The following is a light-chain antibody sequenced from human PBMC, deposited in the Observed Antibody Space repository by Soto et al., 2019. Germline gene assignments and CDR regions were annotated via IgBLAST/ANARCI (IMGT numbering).Light chain of an antibody. J-gene: IGKJ5*01. CDR3: QQRVNWPPIS. CDR2: DAS. Sequence: EIVLTQSPATLSLSPGERATLSCRASQSVRTYLAWYQQKPGQAPRLLISDASNRAKGIPARFSGSGSGTDFTLTIDSLEPEDFEIYYCQQRVNWPPISFGQGTRLDIK. V-gene: IGKV3-11*01. CDR1: QSVRTY.